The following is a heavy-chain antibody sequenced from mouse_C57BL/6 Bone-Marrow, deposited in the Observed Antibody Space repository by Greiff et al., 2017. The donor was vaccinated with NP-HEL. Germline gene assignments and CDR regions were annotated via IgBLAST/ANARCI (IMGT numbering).Heavy chain of an antibody. CDR3: ARWGSGYYFDY. D-gene: IGHD3-2*02. J-gene: IGHJ2*01. CDR1: GYTFTSYW. V-gene: IGHV1-74*01. Sequence: QVQLKQPGAELVKPGASVKVSCKASGYTFTSYWMHWVKQRPGQGLEWIGRIHPSDSDTNYNQKFKGKATLTVDTSSSTAYMQLSSLTSEDSAVYYCARWGSGYYFDYWGQGTTLTVSS. CDR2: IHPSDSDT.